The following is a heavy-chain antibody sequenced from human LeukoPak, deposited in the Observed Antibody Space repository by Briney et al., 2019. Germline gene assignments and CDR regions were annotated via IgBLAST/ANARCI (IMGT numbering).Heavy chain of an antibody. Sequence: ASVKVSCKASGYTFTVYNMHWVRQAPGQGLEWMGWINPNSGGTNYAQKFQGRVTMTRDTSINTAYMELGRLTSDDTALYYCTKEGVDSYWGQGTPVTVSS. D-gene: IGHD3-22*01. V-gene: IGHV1-2*02. CDR2: INPNSGGT. CDR3: TKEGVDSY. J-gene: IGHJ4*02. CDR1: GYTFTVYN.